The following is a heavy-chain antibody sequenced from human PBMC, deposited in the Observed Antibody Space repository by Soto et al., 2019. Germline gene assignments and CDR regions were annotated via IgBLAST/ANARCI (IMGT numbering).Heavy chain of an antibody. Sequence: QVQLVQSGAEVKKPGSSVKVSCKASGDTFSSYAISWVRQAPGQGLEWMGGIIPIFGTANYAQKFQGRVTITADKSTSTAYMELSSLRSEDTAVYYCARSVVVTAIPFLDYGMDVWGQGTTVTVSS. D-gene: IGHD2-21*02. J-gene: IGHJ6*02. CDR3: ARSVVVTAIPFLDYGMDV. CDR1: GDTFSSYA. CDR2: IIPIFGTA. V-gene: IGHV1-69*06.